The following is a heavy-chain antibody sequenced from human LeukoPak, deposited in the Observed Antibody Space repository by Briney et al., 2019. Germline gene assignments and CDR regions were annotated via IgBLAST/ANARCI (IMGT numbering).Heavy chain of an antibody. CDR2: IYYSGGT. D-gene: IGHD4-17*01. CDR1: GGSISSGDYY. J-gene: IGHJ3*02. Sequence: PSQTLSLTCKVSGGSISSGDYYWSWIRQPPGKGLEWIGHIYYSGGTYYNPSLKSRVTISVDTSKNQFSLKLSSVTAADTAVYYCARNQEEYGDHESVAFDIWGQGTMVTVSS. V-gene: IGHV4-30-4*01. CDR3: ARNQEEYGDHESVAFDI.